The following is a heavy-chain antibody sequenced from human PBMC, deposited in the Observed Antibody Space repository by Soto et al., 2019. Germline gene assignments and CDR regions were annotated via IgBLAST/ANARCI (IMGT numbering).Heavy chain of an antibody. CDR2: INPNSGGT. D-gene: IGHD2-2*01. J-gene: IGHJ5*02. Sequence: ASVKVSRKASGYTFTGYYMHWVRQAPGQGLEWMGWINPNSGGTNYAQKFQGWVTMTRDTSISTAYMELSRLRSDDTAVYYFACGPFIVEVPAALKYNWFDPWGQGTLVTVS. V-gene: IGHV1-2*04. CDR3: ACGPFIVEVPAALKYNWFDP. CDR1: GYTFTGYY.